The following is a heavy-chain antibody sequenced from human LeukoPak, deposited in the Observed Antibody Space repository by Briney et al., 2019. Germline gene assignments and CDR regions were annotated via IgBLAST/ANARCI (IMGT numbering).Heavy chain of an antibody. Sequence: GGSLRLPCAASGFTFSAYSMNWVRQAPGEGLEWVSSIGAAGSHIYYADSMKGRFTISRENAKSSLFVEMNSLRGEDTGIYYCVRVGSGATRADTLDLWGQGTLVTVSS. CDR1: GFTFSAYS. J-gene: IGHJ3*01. V-gene: IGHV3-21*01. D-gene: IGHD6-19*01. CDR2: IGAAGSHI. CDR3: VRVGSGATRADTLDL.